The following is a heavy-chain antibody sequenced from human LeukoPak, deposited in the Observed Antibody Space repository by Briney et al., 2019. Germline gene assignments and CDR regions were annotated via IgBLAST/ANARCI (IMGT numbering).Heavy chain of an antibody. CDR1: GFTFSSYA. CDR2: ISYDGSNK. J-gene: IGHJ3*02. CDR3: ARGQWHDAFDI. V-gene: IGHV3-30-3*01. D-gene: IGHD6-19*01. Sequence: TGGSLRLSCAASGFTFSSYAMHWVRQAPGKGLEWVAVISYDGSNKYYADSVKGRFTISRDNSKNTLYLQMNSLRAEDTAVYYCARGQWHDAFDIWGQGTMVTVSS.